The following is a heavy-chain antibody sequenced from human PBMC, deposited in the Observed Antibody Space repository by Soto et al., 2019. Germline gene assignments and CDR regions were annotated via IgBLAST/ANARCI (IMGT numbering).Heavy chain of an antibody. CDR2: IYWDDDK. CDR3: AHRILRTVFGLVTTTAIYFDF. CDR1: GFSLTTSGVG. D-gene: IGHD3-3*01. Sequence: QITLNESGPTVVKPAETLTLTCTFSGFSLTTSGVGVGWIRQSPGKAPEWLALIYWDDDKRYSASLKSRLTIHPDASKNQVVLTMASVDPADTATYSCAHRILRTVFGLVTTTAIYFDFWGQGTPVVVSS. J-gene: IGHJ4*02. V-gene: IGHV2-5*02.